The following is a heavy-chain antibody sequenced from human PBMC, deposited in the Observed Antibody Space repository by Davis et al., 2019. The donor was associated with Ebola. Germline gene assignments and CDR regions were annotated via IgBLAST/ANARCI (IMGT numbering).Heavy chain of an antibody. Sequence: SVKVSCKTSGGTFSSYSIGWVRQAPGQGLEWMGRIIPVFGILNYAQTFQGRVTITADKSTNTACMELSGLRSEDTAVYYCARGYDSSGFRHWGQGTLVTVSS. D-gene: IGHD3-22*01. V-gene: IGHV1-69*02. J-gene: IGHJ4*02. CDR3: ARGYDSSGFRH. CDR2: IIPVFGIL. CDR1: GGTFSSYS.